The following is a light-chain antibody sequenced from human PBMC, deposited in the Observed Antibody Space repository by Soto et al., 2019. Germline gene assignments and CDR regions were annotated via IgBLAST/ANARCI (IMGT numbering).Light chain of an antibody. CDR3: QQSARNPLT. J-gene: IGKJ4*01. V-gene: IGKV1-39*01. CDR2: SAS. CDR1: QSISSY. Sequence: EIQMTQSPSSLSASVGDRVTITCRASQSISSYLTGYQQKPGKAPNLLIYSASTLHSGVPSRFSGSGSGTDFTLIISSLQPEDFATYYCQQSARNPLTFGGGTRVDI.